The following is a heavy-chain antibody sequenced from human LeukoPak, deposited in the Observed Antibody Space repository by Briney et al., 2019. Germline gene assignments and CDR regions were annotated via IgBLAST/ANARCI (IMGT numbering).Heavy chain of an antibody. Sequence: ASVKVSCKVSGYTLTELSMHWVRQAPGKGLEWMGGFDPEDGETIYAQKFQGRVTMTEDTSTDTAYMELSSLRSDDTAVYYCARGPYGDYPRWFDPWGQGTLVTVSS. J-gene: IGHJ5*02. V-gene: IGHV1-24*01. CDR1: GYTLTELS. CDR2: FDPEDGET. CDR3: ARGPYGDYPRWFDP. D-gene: IGHD4-17*01.